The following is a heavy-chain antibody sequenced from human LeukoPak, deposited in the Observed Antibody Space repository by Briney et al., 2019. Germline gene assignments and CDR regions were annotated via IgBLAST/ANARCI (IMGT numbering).Heavy chain of an antibody. D-gene: IGHD2-15*01. V-gene: IGHV4-34*01. CDR1: GGSFSGYY. Sequence: SETLSLTCAVYGGSFSGYYWSWIRQPPGKGLEWIGEINHSGSTNYNPSLKSRVTISVDTSKNQFSLKLSSVTAADTAVYYCARIDCSGGSCYYMDVWGKGTTVTVSS. CDR2: INHSGST. J-gene: IGHJ6*03. CDR3: ARIDCSGGSCYYMDV.